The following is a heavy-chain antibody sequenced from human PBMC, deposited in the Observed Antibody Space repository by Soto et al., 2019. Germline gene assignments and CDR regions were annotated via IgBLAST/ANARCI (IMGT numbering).Heavy chain of an antibody. CDR1: GFTFGDYA. Sequence: EVQLVESGGGLVKPGRSLRLSCTASGFTFGDYAMSWFGQAPGKGLEWVGFIRSKAYGGTTEYAASVKGRFTISRDDSKSIAYLQMNSLKTEDTAVYYCTRVYSSSWYLSASPDYWGQGTLVTVSS. CDR2: IRSKAYGGTT. CDR3: TRVYSSSWYLSASPDY. J-gene: IGHJ4*02. V-gene: IGHV3-49*05. D-gene: IGHD6-13*01.